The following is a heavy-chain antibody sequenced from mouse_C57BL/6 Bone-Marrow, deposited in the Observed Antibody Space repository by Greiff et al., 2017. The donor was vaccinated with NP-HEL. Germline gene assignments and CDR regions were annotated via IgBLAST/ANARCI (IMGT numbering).Heavy chain of an antibody. CDR1: GYTFTSYW. D-gene: IGHD1-1*01. Sequence: QVQLQQPGAELVKPGASVKLSCKASGYTFTSYWMHWVKQRPGQGLEWIGMIHPNRGSTNYNEKFKSKSTLTVDKSSSTAYMQLSSLTSEDSAVYYCARLLLGFAYWGQGTLVTVSA. V-gene: IGHV1-64*01. CDR2: IHPNRGST. CDR3: ARLLLGFAY. J-gene: IGHJ3*01.